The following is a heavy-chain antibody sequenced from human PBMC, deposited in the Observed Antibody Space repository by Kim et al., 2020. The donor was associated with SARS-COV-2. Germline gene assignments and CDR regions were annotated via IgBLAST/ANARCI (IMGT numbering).Heavy chain of an antibody. D-gene: IGHD2-2*01. J-gene: IGHJ6*02. CDR3: ARAVKVESVGIVAAGGMDV. CDR1: GDSVSSNSAA. CDR2: TYYRSKWYN. Sequence: SQTLSLTCAISGDSVSSNSAAWNWIRQSPSRGLEWLGRTYYRSKWYNDYAVSVKSRITINADTFKNQFSLQLNSVTPEDTAVYYCARAVKVESVGIVAAGGMDVWGQGTTVTVSS. V-gene: IGHV6-1*01.